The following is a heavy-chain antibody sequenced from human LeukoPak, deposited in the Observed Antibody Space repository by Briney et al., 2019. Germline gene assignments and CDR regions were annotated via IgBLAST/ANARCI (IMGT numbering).Heavy chain of an antibody. J-gene: IGHJ4*02. Sequence: SETLSLTCTVSGGSISSYYWSWIRQPPGKGLEWIGYIYYSGSTNYNPSLKSRVTISVDTSKNQFSLKLSSVTAAGTAVYYCAREYSYGHGFDYWGQGTLVTVSS. CDR1: GGSISSYY. CDR3: AREYSYGHGFDY. V-gene: IGHV4-59*01. D-gene: IGHD5-18*01. CDR2: IYYSGST.